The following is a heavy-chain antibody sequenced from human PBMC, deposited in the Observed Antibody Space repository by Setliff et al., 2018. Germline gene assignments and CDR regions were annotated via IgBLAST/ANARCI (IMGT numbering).Heavy chain of an antibody. J-gene: IGHJ3*01. D-gene: IGHD3-16*01. CDR1: GFTFSNAW. V-gene: IGHV3-15*07. Sequence: GGSLRLSCAASGFTFSNAWMNWVRQAPGEGLEWVGRIKSKTNGGTTDDAAPGKGRFTISRDDSKNTLYLQMNSLKTDDTAVYYCTTDPSPTFVGVLGAAFDLWGQGTMVTVSS. CDR2: IKSKTNGGTT. CDR3: TTDPSPTFVGVLGAAFDL.